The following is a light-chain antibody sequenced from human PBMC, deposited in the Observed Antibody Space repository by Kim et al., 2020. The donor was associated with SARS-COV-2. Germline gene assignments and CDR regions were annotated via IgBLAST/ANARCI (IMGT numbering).Light chain of an antibody. Sequence: ANGEERETRTCRESQAIRNDLGWYQQQVGKAPKSLIEDAYSLQSGVQSRFSGSGFGTEFTLTINRLQPEDFATYYCVKYNTHPLTCGGGTKLEI. V-gene: IGKV1-17*01. CDR2: DAY. CDR3: VKYNTHPLT. CDR1: QAIRND. J-gene: IGKJ4*01.